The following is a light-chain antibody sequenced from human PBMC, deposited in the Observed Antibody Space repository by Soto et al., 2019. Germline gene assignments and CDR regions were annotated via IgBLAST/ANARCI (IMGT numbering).Light chain of an antibody. Sequence: EIVMTQSPATLSVSRGARATLSCRASQSVSSNLAWYQQKPGQAPRLLIYGASTRATGIPARFSGSGSGTEFTLTISSLQSEDFAVYYCQQYNNWPRTFGQGTKVDIK. J-gene: IGKJ1*01. CDR1: QSVSSN. CDR3: QQYNNWPRT. V-gene: IGKV3-15*01. CDR2: GAS.